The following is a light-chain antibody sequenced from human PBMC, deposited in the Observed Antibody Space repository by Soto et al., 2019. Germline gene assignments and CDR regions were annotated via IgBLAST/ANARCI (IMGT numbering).Light chain of an antibody. CDR1: QSVSGSY. CDR2: SAS. CDR3: QQYGNSPYT. V-gene: IGKV3-20*01. Sequence: TVLTQSPGTLSLSPGERATLSCWASQSVSGSYFAWYQQKPGQAPRLLIYSASSRATGIPDRFSGSGSGTEFTLTISRLEPEDFAVYYCQQYGNSPYTFGQGTKLEIK. J-gene: IGKJ2*01.